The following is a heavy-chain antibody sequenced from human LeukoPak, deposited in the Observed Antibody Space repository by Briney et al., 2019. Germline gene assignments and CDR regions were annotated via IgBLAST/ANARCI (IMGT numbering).Heavy chain of an antibody. V-gene: IGHV1-8*01. D-gene: IGHD4-11*01. Sequence: SVKVSCKASGYTFTSYDINWVRQATGQGLEWMGWMNPNSGNTGYAQKFQGRVTMTRNTSISTAYMELSSLRSEDTAVYYCARSLQYLYYYYGMDVWGQGTTVTVSS. CDR1: GYTFTSYD. CDR3: ARSLQYLYYYYGMDV. CDR2: MNPNSGNT. J-gene: IGHJ6*02.